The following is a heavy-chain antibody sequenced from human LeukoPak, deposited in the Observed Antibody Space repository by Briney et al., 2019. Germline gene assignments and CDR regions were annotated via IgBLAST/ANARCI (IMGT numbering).Heavy chain of an antibody. CDR1: GGSISSSSYY. J-gene: IGHJ4*02. Sequence: SETLSLTCTVSGGSISSSSYYWGWIRQPPGKGLEWIGSMYSSGSTYYNPSLKSRVTISVDTSKNQFSLKLNSVTAADTAVYYCARHRSKWLQSSFDYWGQGTLVTVSS. D-gene: IGHD5-24*01. V-gene: IGHV4-39*01. CDR2: MYSSGST. CDR3: ARHRSKWLQSSFDY.